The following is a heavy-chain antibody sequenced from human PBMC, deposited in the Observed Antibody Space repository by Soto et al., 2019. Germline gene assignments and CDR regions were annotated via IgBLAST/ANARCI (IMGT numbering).Heavy chain of an antibody. J-gene: IGHJ6*03. CDR3: ARGVRDNLQRSYYMDV. D-gene: IGHD3-10*01. V-gene: IGHV4-59*01. Sequence: QVQLQESGPGLVRPSETLSLTCNVSGGSINNYWWSWIRQPPGKGLEWVGYVYYSGGTNYNPSLKSRLTISADKARNQFFLRLSSVTAADTAVYFCARGVRDNLQRSYYMDVWGKGTTITVSS. CDR2: VYYSGGT. CDR1: GGSINNYW.